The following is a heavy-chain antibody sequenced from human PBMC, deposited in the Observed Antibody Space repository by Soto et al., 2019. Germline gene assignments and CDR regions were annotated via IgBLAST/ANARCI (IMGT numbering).Heavy chain of an antibody. CDR2: ISGSGASP. J-gene: IGHJ4*02. CDR1: GFTFSTYT. V-gene: IGHV3-23*01. Sequence: EVQLLESGGGLVQPGGSLRLSCAASGFTFSTYTMSWVRRAPGKALEWVSAISGSGASPSDADSVQGRFSISRDNPKRTLYLAMNNLRGGDAAVYYCAKAGCNTINCYVPDYWGQGTLVTVSS. D-gene: IGHD3-10*01. CDR3: AKAGCNTINCYVPDY.